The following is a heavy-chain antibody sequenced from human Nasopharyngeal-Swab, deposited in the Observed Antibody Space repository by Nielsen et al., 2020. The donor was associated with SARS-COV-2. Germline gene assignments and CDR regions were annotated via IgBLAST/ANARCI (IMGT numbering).Heavy chain of an antibody. Sequence: SETLSLTCTVSGGPVSGGSISSLYWSWIRQPPGKGLEWIGSIYYSGSTYYNPSLKSRVTISVDTSKNQFSLKLSSVTAADTAVYYCARHVVVEQLDYMEAAFDIWGQGTMVTVSS. CDR2: IYYSGST. V-gene: IGHV4-39*01. CDR3: ARHVVVEQLDYMEAAFDI. J-gene: IGHJ3*02. CDR1: GGPVSGGSISSLY. D-gene: IGHD6-13*01.